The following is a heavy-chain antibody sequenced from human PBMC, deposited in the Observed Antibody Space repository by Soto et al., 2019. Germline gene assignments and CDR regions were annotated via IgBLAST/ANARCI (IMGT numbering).Heavy chain of an antibody. CDR2: ILYDGSNK. Sequence: PGGSLILSGSASGFTFSSYGMHWVRQAPGKWLEWVAVILYDGSNKYYADSVKGRFTISRDNSKNTLYLQMNSLRAEDTAVYYCARDCPPDVAVAGCQVPPMDVWGQGTTVTVSS. V-gene: IGHV3-33*01. J-gene: IGHJ6*02. CDR3: ARDCPPDVAVAGCQVPPMDV. CDR1: GFTFSSYG. D-gene: IGHD6-19*01.